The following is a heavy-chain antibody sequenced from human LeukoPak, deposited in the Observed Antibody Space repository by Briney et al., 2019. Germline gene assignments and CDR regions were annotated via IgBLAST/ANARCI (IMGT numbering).Heavy chain of an antibody. CDR2: IIPIFGTA. CDR1: GGIFSSYA. J-gene: IGHJ6*02. CDR3: ARVGSLRTGYYYYGMDV. Sequence: GASVKVSCKASGGIFSSYAISWVRQAPGQGLEWMGGIIPIFGTANYAQKFQGRVTITADESTSTAYMELSSLRSEDTAVYYCARVGSLRTGYYYYGMDVWGQGTTVTVSS. V-gene: IGHV1-69*13. D-gene: IGHD4-17*01.